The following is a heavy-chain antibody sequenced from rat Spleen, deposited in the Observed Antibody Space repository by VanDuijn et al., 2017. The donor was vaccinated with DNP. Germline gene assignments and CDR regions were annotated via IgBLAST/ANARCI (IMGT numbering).Heavy chain of an antibody. CDR1: GFTFSNYG. J-gene: IGHJ2*01. V-gene: IGHV5S13*01. D-gene: IGHD4-3*01. Sequence: EVQLVESGGGLVQPGRSLKLSCAASGFTFSNYGMAWVRQAPTKGLEWVASISTGGGNTYYRDSVKGRFAISRDNAKSTLYLQMISLRSEDMATYYCIRWNSGHFDYWGQGVMVTVSS. CDR3: IRWNSGHFDY. CDR2: ISTGGGNT.